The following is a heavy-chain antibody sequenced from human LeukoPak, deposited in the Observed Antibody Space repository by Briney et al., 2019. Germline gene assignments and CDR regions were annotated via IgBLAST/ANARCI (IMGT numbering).Heavy chain of an antibody. D-gene: IGHD6-13*01. J-gene: IGHJ5*02. V-gene: IGHV4-4*07. CDR3: ARDAISVGSSWYNWFDP. CDR1: GGSISSYY. CDR2: IYTSGGT. Sequence: PSETLSLTCTVSGGSISSYYWSWIRQPAGKGLEWIGRIYTSGGTNYNPSLKSRVTMSVDTSKNQFSLKLSSVTAADTAVYYCARDAISVGSSWYNWFDPWGQGTLVTVSS.